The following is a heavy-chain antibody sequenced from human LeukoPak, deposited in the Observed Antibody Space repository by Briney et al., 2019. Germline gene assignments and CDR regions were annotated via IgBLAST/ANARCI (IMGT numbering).Heavy chain of an antibody. D-gene: IGHD6-13*01. CDR2: LNGRGDSP. V-gene: IGHV3-23*01. CDR1: GFTFSNYA. J-gene: IGHJ4*02. CDR3: ARGRGSIAAAGLDY. Sequence: GGSLRLSCAASGFTFSNYAMSWVRQAPGKGLEWVSSLNGRGDSPYYADSVKGRFTISRDNSKNTLYLQMNSLRAEDTAVYYCARGRGSIAAAGLDYWGQGTLVTVSS.